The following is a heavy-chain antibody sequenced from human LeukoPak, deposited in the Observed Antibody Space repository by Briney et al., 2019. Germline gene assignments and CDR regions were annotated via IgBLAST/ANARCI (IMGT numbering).Heavy chain of an antibody. Sequence: GGSLRLSCAASGFRTIDYVMNWVRQAPGKGLEWVSYIDTSSSRIHYADSEKGRFTISRDDAKNSLYLQMNSLRDEDTAVYYCATDFDWAFNIWGQGTMVTVSS. CDR2: IDTSSSRI. D-gene: IGHD3-9*01. J-gene: IGHJ3*02. V-gene: IGHV3-48*02. CDR1: GFRTIDYV. CDR3: ATDFDWAFNI.